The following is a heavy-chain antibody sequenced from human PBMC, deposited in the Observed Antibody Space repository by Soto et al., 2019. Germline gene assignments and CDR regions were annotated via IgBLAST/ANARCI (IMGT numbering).Heavy chain of an antibody. J-gene: IGHJ4*02. V-gene: IGHV3-30*18. CDR2: ISYDGSET. D-gene: IGHD6-13*01. Sequence: VQVVESGGGVVQPGRSLRLSCAASGFTFSTYGMHWVRQAPGKGLDWVAVISYDGSETYYTDSVKGRFTITRDNSKNTLSLQMDSLRAEDTAVYFCAKSGAAAGTPFDYWGQGTLVTVSS. CDR1: GFTFSTYG. CDR3: AKSGAAAGTPFDY.